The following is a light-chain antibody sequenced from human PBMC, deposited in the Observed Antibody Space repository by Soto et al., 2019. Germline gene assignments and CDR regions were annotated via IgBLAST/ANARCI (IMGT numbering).Light chain of an antibody. Sequence: EIVMTQSPATLSVSPGERATLSCRASQSVSSNLAWYQQKRGQGPRLLIYGASTRATGIPARFSGSGSGTEFTLTISSLQSEDFAVYYCHQYNNWPLWTFGQGIKVEIK. CDR3: HQYNNWPLWT. CDR1: QSVSSN. CDR2: GAS. J-gene: IGKJ1*01. V-gene: IGKV3-15*01.